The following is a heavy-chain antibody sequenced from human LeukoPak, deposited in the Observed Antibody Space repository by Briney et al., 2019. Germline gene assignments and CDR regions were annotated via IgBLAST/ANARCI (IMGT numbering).Heavy chain of an antibody. Sequence: ASVKVSCKASGYTFTSYAMNWVRQAPGQGLEWIGWINTNTGNPTYAQGFTGRFVFSLDTSVSTAYLQISSLKAEDTAVYYCARVGTTKAYSSSWYVIDYWGQGTLVTVSS. D-gene: IGHD6-13*01. V-gene: IGHV7-4-1*02. CDR1: GYTFTSYA. CDR3: ARVGTTKAYSSSWYVIDY. J-gene: IGHJ4*02. CDR2: INTNTGNP.